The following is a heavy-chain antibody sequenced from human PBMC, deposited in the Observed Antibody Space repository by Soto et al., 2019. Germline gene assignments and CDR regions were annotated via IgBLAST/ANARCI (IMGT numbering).Heavy chain of an antibody. CDR3: ARIWVSYRSFDY. J-gene: IGHJ4*02. Sequence: PGGSLRLSCAASGFTFSTYAMSWVRQAPGKGLEWVSAISGSGYSTYYADSVKGRFTISRDNSKNTLYLQMNSLRAEDTAVYYCARIWVSYRSFDYWGQGTLVTVSS. CDR1: GFTFSTYA. D-gene: IGHD3-16*02. V-gene: IGHV3-23*01. CDR2: ISGSGYST.